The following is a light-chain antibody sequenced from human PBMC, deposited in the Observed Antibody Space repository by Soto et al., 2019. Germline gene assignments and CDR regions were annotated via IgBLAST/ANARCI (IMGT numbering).Light chain of an antibody. CDR1: SSDSGTYNF. CDR3: CSYAGTTTV. V-gene: IGLV2-23*01. CDR2: EAT. Sequence: QSVLTQPASVSRSPGQSITISCTRASSDSGTYNFFAWYQQHPGEAPKLIIYEATQRPSGVSNRFSGSKSGNTASLTISGLQADDEADYYCCSYAGTTTVFGGGTKLTVL. J-gene: IGLJ2*01.